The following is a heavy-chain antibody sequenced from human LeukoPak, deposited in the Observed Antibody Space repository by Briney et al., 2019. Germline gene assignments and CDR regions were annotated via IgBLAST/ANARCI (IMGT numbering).Heavy chain of an antibody. V-gene: IGHV3-30-3*01. J-gene: IGHJ3*02. CDR3: ARETRVWTGSSWQGGAFDI. CDR1: GFTFSSYA. CDR2: ISYDGSNK. D-gene: IGHD6-13*01. Sequence: GGSLRLSCAASGFTFSSYAMHWVRQAPGKGLEWVAVISYDGSNKYYADSVKGRFTISRDNSKNTLYLQMNSLRAEDTAVYYCARETRVWTGSSWQGGAFDIWGQGTMVTVSS.